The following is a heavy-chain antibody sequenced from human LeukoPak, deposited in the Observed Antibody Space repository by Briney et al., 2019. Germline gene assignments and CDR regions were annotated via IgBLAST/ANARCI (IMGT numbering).Heavy chain of an antibody. D-gene: IGHD6-6*01. CDR2: ISAYNGNT. V-gene: IGHV1-18*01. CDR3: ARLVDYSSSSGWFDP. CDR1: GYTFTSYG. J-gene: IGHJ5*02. Sequence: ASVKVSCKASGYTFTSYGISWVRQAPGQGLEWMGWISAYNGNTNYAQKLQGRVTMTTDTSTSTAYMELRSLRSDDTAVYYCARLVDYSSSSGWFDPWGQGTLVTVSS.